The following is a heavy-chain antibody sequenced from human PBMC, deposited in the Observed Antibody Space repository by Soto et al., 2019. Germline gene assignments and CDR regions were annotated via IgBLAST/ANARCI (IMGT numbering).Heavy chain of an antibody. CDR3: AKDSRRLLWFGELLSAPTTPN. CDR2: ISGSGGST. Sequence: GGSLRLSCAASGFTFSSYAMSWVRQAPGKGLEWVSAISGSGGSTYYADSVKGRFTISRDNSKNTLYLQMNSLRAEDTAVYYCAKDSRRLLWFGELLSAPTTPNWGQGTLVTVSS. D-gene: IGHD3-10*01. CDR1: GFTFSSYA. J-gene: IGHJ4*02. V-gene: IGHV3-23*01.